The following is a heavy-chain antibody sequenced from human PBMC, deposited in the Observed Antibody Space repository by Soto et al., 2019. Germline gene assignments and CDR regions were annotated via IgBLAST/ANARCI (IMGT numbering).Heavy chain of an antibody. Sequence: QLQLQESGSGLVKPSQTLSLTCAVSGGSISSGGYAWSWIRQPPGKGLEWIGYIYHSGSNCYHPPLRCRVTLSADRSRNQWSVKLSSVTASDTAAYYCARGSPFGRWGQGPLVVVSS. CDR3: ARGSPFGR. CDR1: GGSISSGGYA. J-gene: IGHJ4*02. V-gene: IGHV4-30-2*01. D-gene: IGHD3-3*01. CDR2: IYHSGSN.